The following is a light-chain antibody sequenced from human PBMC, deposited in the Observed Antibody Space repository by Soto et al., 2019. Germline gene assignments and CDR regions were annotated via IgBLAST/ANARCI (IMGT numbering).Light chain of an antibody. Sequence: DIQLTQSPSFLSASVGDRVTITCRASQGISNYLAWYQQKAGKAPKLLIHSASTLQNGVPSRFSGNGSGTEFTLTISSLQPEDLATYYCQHRHSYPLTFGGGTKVEIK. CDR1: QGISNY. V-gene: IGKV1-9*01. CDR3: QHRHSYPLT. J-gene: IGKJ4*01. CDR2: SAS.